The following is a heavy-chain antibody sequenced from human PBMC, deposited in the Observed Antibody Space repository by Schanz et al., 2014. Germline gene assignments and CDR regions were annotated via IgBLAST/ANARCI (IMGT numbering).Heavy chain of an antibody. V-gene: IGHV3-30*18. CDR3: AKDTGYCHSGACYCFEY. CDR1: GFTFSSYG. J-gene: IGHJ4*02. CDR2: ISYDGNNE. D-gene: IGHD2-8*01. Sequence: QVQLVESGGGVVQPGRSRRLSCEASGFTFSSYGMHWVRQAPGKGLEWVAVISYDGNNEDYADSVKGRFSISRDNSQNTLYLQMDSLRPEDTAVYVCAKDTGYCHSGACYCFEYWGLGILVTVSS.